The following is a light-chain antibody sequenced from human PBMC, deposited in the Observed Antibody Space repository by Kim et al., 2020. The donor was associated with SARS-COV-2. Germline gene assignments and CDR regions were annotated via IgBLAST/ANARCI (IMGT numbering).Light chain of an antibody. V-gene: IGLV4-69*01. J-gene: IGLJ3*02. CDR2: VDNDGSH. CDR1: SGHSSYA. Sequence: ASVKLTCTLSSGHSSYAIAWHQQQPEKGPRYLMKVDNDGSHFKGDGIPDRFSGSSSGAGRYLTISSLQSEDEADYYCQTWGTGIRVFGGGTQLTVL. CDR3: QTWGTGIRV.